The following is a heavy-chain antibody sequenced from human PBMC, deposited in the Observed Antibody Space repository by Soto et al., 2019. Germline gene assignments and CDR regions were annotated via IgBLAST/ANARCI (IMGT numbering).Heavy chain of an antibody. D-gene: IGHD5-18*01. Sequence: QVQLVQSGAEVKKPGSSVKVSCKASGGTFSSYAISWVRQAPGQGLEWMGGIIPIFGTANYAQKFQGRVTITADESTSTAYMELSILRSEDTAVYYCASETATGAEYYFDYWGQGTLVTVSS. CDR1: GGTFSSYA. CDR3: ASETATGAEYYFDY. J-gene: IGHJ4*02. CDR2: IIPIFGTA. V-gene: IGHV1-69*01.